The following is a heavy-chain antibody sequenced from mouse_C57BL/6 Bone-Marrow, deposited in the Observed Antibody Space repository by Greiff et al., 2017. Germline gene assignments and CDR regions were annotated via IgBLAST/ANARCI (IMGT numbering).Heavy chain of an antibody. CDR1: GYTFTSYT. D-gene: IGHD2-5*01. CDR3: ARSSNGFAY. Sequence: QVQLKQSGAELARPGASVKMSCKASGYTFTSYTMHWVKQRPGQGLEWIGYINPSSGYTKYNQKFKDKATLTADKSSSTAYMQLSSLTSEDSAVYYCARSSNGFAYWGQGTLVTVSA. J-gene: IGHJ3*01. CDR2: INPSSGYT. V-gene: IGHV1-4*01.